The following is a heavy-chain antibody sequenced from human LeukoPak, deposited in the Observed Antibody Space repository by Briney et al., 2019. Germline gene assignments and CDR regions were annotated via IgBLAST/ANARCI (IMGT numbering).Heavy chain of an antibody. CDR1: GYTFTGYY. Sequence: GASVKVSCKASGYTFTGYYMHWVRQAPGQGLEWMGWINPNSGGTNYAQKFQGRVTMTRDTSISTAYMELSRLRSDDTAVYYCARLFDWLSLRFDYWGQGTLVTVSS. CDR2: INPNSGGT. D-gene: IGHD3-9*01. CDR3: ARLFDWLSLRFDY. J-gene: IGHJ4*02. V-gene: IGHV1-2*02.